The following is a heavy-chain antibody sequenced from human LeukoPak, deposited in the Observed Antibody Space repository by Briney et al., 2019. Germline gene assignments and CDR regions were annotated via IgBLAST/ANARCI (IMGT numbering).Heavy chain of an antibody. CDR2: INGDGSTT. J-gene: IGHJ4*02. CDR1: GFTFSSYW. CDR3: VPEEKYSSGWFYFDS. V-gene: IGHV3-74*01. Sequence: GGSRRLSCAASGFTFSSYWMHWVRHAPGRRLMWVSRINGDGSTTNYADSVKGRFTISRDNAKNTRYLQMSSLRAEDTAMYYCVPEEKYSSGWFYFDSWGLGTLVTVSS. D-gene: IGHD6-19*01.